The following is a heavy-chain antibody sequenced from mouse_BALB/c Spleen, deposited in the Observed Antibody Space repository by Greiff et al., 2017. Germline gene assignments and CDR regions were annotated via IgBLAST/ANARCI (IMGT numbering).Heavy chain of an antibody. CDR2: ISSGGST. J-gene: IGHJ4*01. CDR1: GFTFSSYA. V-gene: IGHV5-6-5*01. D-gene: IGHD2-3*01. Sequence: EVQLVESGGGLVKPGGSLKLSCAASGFTFSSYAMSWVHQTPEKRLEWVASISSGGSTYYPDSVKGRFTISRDNARNILYLQMSSLRSEDTAMYYCATDGSMDYWGQGTSVTVSS. CDR3: ATDGSMDY.